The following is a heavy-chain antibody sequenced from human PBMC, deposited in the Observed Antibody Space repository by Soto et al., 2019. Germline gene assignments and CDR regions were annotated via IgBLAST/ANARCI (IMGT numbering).Heavy chain of an antibody. CDR2: IYYSVST. J-gene: IGHJ4*02. V-gene: IGHV4-39*01. Sequence: QLQLQESGPGLVKTSETLSLTCSVSGGSISSNNLYWGWIRQPPGKGLEWIGNIYYSVSTYYNPSLTSRVTISVDTSKNQFSLKVSSVTAADTAVYYCARHAYGDYRHLAYWGQGTLVTVSS. D-gene: IGHD4-17*01. CDR3: ARHAYGDYRHLAY. CDR1: GGSISSNNLY.